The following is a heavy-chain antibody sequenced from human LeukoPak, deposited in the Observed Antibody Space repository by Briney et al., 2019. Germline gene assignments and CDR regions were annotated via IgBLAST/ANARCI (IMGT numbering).Heavy chain of an antibody. V-gene: IGHV4-59*01. CDR1: GGSISSYY. D-gene: IGHD1-26*01. CDR2: IYYSGST. Sequence: SETLSLTCTVSGGSISSYYWSWIRQPPGKGLEWIGYIYYSGSTNYNPSLKSRVTISVDTSKNQFYLKLSSVTAADTAVYYCARDPLGADAFDIWGQGTMVTVSS. CDR3: ARDPLGADAFDI. J-gene: IGHJ3*02.